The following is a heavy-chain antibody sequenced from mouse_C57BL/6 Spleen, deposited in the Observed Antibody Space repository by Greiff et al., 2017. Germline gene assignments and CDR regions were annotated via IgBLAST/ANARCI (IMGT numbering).Heavy chain of an antibody. CDR2: IRNKANGYTT. Sequence: EVMLVESGGGLVQPGGSLSLSCAASGFTFTDYYLSWVRQPPGKALEWLGFIRNKANGYTTEYSASVKGRFTISRDNSHSILYLQMNALRAEDSATYCCARLPLFTTVVAKAMDYWGQGTSVTVSS. V-gene: IGHV7-3*01. J-gene: IGHJ4*01. CDR3: ARLPLFTTVVAKAMDY. D-gene: IGHD1-1*01. CDR1: GFTFTDYY.